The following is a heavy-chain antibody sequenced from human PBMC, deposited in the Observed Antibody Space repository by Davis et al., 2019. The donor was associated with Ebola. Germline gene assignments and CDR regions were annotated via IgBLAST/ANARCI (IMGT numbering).Heavy chain of an antibody. D-gene: IGHD2-2*02. V-gene: IGHV3-21*01. Sequence: GESLKISCAASGFTFSSYWMSWVRQAPGKGLEWVSSISSSSSYIYYADSVKGRFTISRDNAKNSLYLQMNSLRAEDTAVYYCARDSDQLLYDYYYYGMDVWGQGTTVTVSS. CDR1: GFTFSSYW. CDR2: ISSSSSYI. CDR3: ARDSDQLLYDYYYYGMDV. J-gene: IGHJ6*02.